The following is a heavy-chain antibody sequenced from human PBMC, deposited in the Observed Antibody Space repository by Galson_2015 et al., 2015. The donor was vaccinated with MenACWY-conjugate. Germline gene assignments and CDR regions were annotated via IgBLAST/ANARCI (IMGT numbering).Heavy chain of an antibody. CDR3: ATYCSSPSCYANRAY. CDR1: GFTFSRYW. J-gene: IGHJ4*02. D-gene: IGHD2-2*01. V-gene: IGHV3-74*01. Sequence: SLRLSCAASGFTFSRYWMHWVRQSPGKGLVWVSRINSDGSAADYADSVKGRFTISRDNAKNTLYLQMNSLRAEDTAVYYCATYCSSPSCYANRAYWGQGTLVTVSS. CDR2: INSDGSAA.